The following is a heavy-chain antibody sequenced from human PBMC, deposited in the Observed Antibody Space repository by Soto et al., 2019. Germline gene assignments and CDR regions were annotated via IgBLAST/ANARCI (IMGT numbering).Heavy chain of an antibody. CDR1: GFTFRSAW. Sequence: EVQLVQSGGGLVKPGESLRLSCAASGFTFRSAWMSWVRQAPGKGLEWVGHIKSKTDGGTADYAAPVKGRFTVSRNDSQNTLFLQMNSLKAEESAVYFSTTVPRMWVHSGEYSHYGLDVWGQGTTVIVSS. D-gene: IGHD3-10*01. J-gene: IGHJ6*02. V-gene: IGHV3-15*07. CDR2: IKSKTDGGTA. CDR3: TTVPRMWVHSGEYSHYGLDV.